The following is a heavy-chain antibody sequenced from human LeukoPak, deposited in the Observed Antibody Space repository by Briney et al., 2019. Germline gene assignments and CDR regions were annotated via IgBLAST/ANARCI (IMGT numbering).Heavy chain of an antibody. V-gene: IGHV4-59*01. D-gene: IGHD6-19*01. CDR2: IRHSGRT. J-gene: IGHJ4*02. CDR1: DDSINRDF. CDR3: ARLPDISGWPFDY. Sequence: PSETLSLTCTASDDSINRDFWTWIRQPPGKGLEWIGYIRHSGRTEYNPSLQNRVTISIDRSKNQFSLRLTSVTAAATAIYYCARLPDISGWPFDYWGQGMLVTVSS.